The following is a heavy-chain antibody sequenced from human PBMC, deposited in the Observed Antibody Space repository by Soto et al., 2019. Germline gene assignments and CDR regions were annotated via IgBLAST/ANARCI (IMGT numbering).Heavy chain of an antibody. D-gene: IGHD6-13*01. CDR1: GGSISSYY. CDR2: IYYSGST. V-gene: IGHV4-59*01. Sequence: QVQLQESGPRLVKPSETLSLTCTVSGGSISSYYWSWIRKPPGKGLNWIGYIYYSGSTNYNPSRKSRVPTAADTSQTQFSLKLSSVTAADTAVYYCARGAAAEDGIWGQGTMVTVSS. CDR3: ARGAAAEDGI. J-gene: IGHJ3*02.